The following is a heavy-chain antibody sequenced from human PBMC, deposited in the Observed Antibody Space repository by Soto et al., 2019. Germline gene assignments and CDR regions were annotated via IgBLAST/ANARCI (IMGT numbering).Heavy chain of an antibody. CDR3: ARDSIFGVANNWFDP. D-gene: IGHD3-3*01. CDR2: IKQDGSEK. Sequence: PGGSLRLSCAASGFTFSSYWMSWVRQAPGKGLEWVANIKQDGSEKYYVDSVKGRFTISRDNAKNSLYLQMNSLRAEDTAVYYCARDSIFGVANNWFDPWGQGTLVTVSS. CDR1: GFTFSSYW. J-gene: IGHJ5*02. V-gene: IGHV3-7*01.